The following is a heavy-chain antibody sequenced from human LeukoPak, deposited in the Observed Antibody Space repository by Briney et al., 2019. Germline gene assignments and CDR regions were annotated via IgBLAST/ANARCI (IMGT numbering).Heavy chain of an antibody. CDR1: GFTVSSNY. J-gene: IGHJ1*01. CDR2: IYSGGST. CDR3: ARDPGPAEYFQH. V-gene: IGHV3-66*01. Sequence: PGGSLRLSCAASGFTVSSNYMCWVRKAPGKGLEWVSVIYSGGSTYYADSVKGRFTISRDNSKNTLYFQMNSLRVEDTAVYYCARDPGPAEYFQHRGQGTLVTVSS.